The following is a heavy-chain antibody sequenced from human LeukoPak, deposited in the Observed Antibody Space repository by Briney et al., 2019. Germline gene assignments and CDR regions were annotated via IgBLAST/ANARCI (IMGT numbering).Heavy chain of an antibody. CDR2: IYYSEST. J-gene: IGHJ4*02. CDR3: ASFRKGNFDY. Sequence: SETLSLTCTVSGGSISSYYWSWIRQPPGKGLEWIGYIYYSESTNYNPSLKSRVTISVDTSKNQFSLKLSSVTAADTAVYYCASFRKGNFDYWGQGTLVTVSS. V-gene: IGHV4-59*01. CDR1: GGSISSYY.